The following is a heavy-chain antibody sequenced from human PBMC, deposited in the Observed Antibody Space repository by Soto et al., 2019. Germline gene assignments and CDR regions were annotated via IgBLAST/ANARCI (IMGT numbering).Heavy chain of an antibody. CDR2: ISYDGSNK. D-gene: IGHD6-6*01. Sequence: QVQLVESGGGVVQPGRSLRLSCAAYGCTFRSNAMHWVRQAQGKGLEWVAVISYDGSNKYYADSVKGRFTISRDNSKNTLYLQMNSLRAEDTAVYYCARDREYSSSSGQGYWGQGTLVTVSS. V-gene: IGHV3-30-3*01. J-gene: IGHJ4*02. CDR3: ARDREYSSSSGQGY. CDR1: GCTFRSNA.